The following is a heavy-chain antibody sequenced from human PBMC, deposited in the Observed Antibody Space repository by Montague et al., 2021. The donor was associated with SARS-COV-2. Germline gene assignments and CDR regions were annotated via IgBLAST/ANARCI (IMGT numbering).Heavy chain of an antibody. CDR2: ISDSGRTT. Sequence: SLRLSCAASGFTFSSFEMTWVPQAPGKGLEWISHISDSGRTTFYADSVKGRFTVSRDNAKNSLYLQMNSLRAEDTALYFCAGVQGYSYGFGHWGQGTLVTVSS. CDR1: GFTFSSFE. CDR3: AGVQGYSYGFGH. V-gene: IGHV3-48*03. D-gene: IGHD5-18*01. J-gene: IGHJ5*02.